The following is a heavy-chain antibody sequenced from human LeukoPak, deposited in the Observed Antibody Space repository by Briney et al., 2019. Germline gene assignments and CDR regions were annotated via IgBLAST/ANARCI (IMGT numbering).Heavy chain of an antibody. V-gene: IGHV3-33*01. CDR1: GFTFSSYG. CDR3: ARGIPTYSGWYGGVDY. CDR2: IWYDGSNK. D-gene: IGHD6-19*01. Sequence: GGSLRLSCAASGFTFSSYGMHWVRQAPGKGLEWVAVIWYDGSNKYYADSVKGRFTISRDNSKNTLYLQMNSLRAEDTAVYYCARGIPTYSGWYGGVDYWGQGTLVTVSS. J-gene: IGHJ4*02.